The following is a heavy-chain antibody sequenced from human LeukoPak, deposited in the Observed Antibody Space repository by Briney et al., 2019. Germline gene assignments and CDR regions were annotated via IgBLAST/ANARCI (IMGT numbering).Heavy chain of an antibody. J-gene: IGHJ6*03. CDR1: GFTFSSYG. V-gene: IGHV3-33*06. D-gene: IGHD6-13*01. CDR2: IWYDGGNK. Sequence: GGSLRLSCAASGFTFSSYGMHWVRQAPGKGMEWEAVIWYDGGNKYYADSVKGRFTISRDNSKNTLYLQMNSLRAEDTAVYYCAKGGGSSWRYYYYYMDVWGKGTTVTVSS. CDR3: AKGGGSSWRYYYYYMDV.